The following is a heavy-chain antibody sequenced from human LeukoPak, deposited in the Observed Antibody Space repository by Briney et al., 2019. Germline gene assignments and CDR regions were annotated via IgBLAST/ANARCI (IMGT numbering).Heavy chain of an antibody. CDR3: ARVFVGVTPTTTDAFDI. D-gene: IGHD3-3*01. CDR1: GGTFSSYA. J-gene: IGHJ3*02. V-gene: IGHV1-69*05. CDR2: IIPIFGTA. Sequence: GASVKVSCKASGGTFSSYAISWVRQAPGQGLEWMGGIIPIFGTANCAQKFQGRVTITTDESTSTAYMELSSLRSEDTAVYYCARVFVGVTPTTTDAFDIWGQGTMVTVSS.